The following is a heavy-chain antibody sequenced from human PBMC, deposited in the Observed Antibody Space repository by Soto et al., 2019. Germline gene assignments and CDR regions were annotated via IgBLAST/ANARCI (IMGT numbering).Heavy chain of an antibody. CDR1: VTIFSRYT. D-gene: IGHD3-16*01. CDR2: IIPILGET. Sequence: QVQLVQSGAEVKKPGSSVRVSCKSSVTIFSRYTISWVRQAPGQALEWMARIIPILGETNYAQKFQGRVTLTADKSTNTADMELNSLRLEDTARYYCARGLGGRMDDWGQGTTVPVSS. CDR3: ARGLGGRMDD. J-gene: IGHJ6*02. V-gene: IGHV1-69*08.